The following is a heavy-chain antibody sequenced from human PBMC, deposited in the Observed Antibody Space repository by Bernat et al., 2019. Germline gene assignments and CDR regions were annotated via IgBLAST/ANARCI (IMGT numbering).Heavy chain of an antibody. CDR1: GFTFSSYW. CDR2: IKQDGSEK. J-gene: IGHJ4*02. D-gene: IGHD6-19*01. Sequence: EVQLVESGGGLVQPGGSLRLSCAASGFTFSSYWMSWVRQAPGKGLEWVANIKQDGSEKYYVDSVKGRFTISRDNAKNSLYLQMNSLRAEDTAMYYCARGRYSSGWDHSYYFDYWGQGTLVTVSS. CDR3: ARGRYSSGWDHSYYFDY. V-gene: IGHV3-7*03.